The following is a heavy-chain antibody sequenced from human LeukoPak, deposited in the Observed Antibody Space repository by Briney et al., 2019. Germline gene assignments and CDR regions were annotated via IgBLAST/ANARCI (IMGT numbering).Heavy chain of an antibody. Sequence: SVKVSCKSSGGTFSSYAINWVRQAPGQGLEWMGRIIPLLDIANYAQKFQGRVTITADKSTSTAYMELSSLRSDDTAVYYCTRDRQYCVSASCYEVFDYWGQGTLITVSS. CDR2: IIPLLDIA. V-gene: IGHV1-69*04. D-gene: IGHD2-2*01. CDR1: GGTFSSYA. J-gene: IGHJ4*02. CDR3: TRDRQYCVSASCYEVFDY.